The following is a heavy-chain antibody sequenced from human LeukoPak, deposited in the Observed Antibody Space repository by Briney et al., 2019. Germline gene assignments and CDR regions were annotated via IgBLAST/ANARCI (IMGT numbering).Heavy chain of an antibody. D-gene: IGHD1-7*01. V-gene: IGHV4-34*01. CDR1: GESFSGYY. CDR2: INHSGST. J-gene: IGHJ4*02. CDR3: ARGPRGTGTDFDY. Sequence: SETLSLTCAVHGESFSGYYWSWIRQPPGKGLEWIGEINHSGSTNYNPSLKSRVTISVDTSKNQFSLKLSSVTAADTAVYYCARGPRGTGTDFDYWGQGTLVTVSS.